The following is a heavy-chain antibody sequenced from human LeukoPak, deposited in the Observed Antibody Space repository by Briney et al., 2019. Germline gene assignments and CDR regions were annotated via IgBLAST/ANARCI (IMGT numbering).Heavy chain of an antibody. V-gene: IGHV4-31*03. J-gene: IGHJ4*02. CDR3: ARVNRGNGNYLSYYFDY. CDR1: GGSISSGAYY. Sequence: SETLSLTCTVSGGSISSGAYYWSWIRQHPGKGLEWIGCIFYSENTYYNPSLKSRVTISVDTSKHQFSLNLSSVTAADTAVYYCARVNRGNGNYLSYYFDYWGQGTLVTVSS. D-gene: IGHD4-17*01. CDR2: IFYSENT.